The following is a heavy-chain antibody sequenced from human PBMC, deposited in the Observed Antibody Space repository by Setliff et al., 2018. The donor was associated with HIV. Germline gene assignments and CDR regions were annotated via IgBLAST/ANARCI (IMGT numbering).Heavy chain of an antibody. J-gene: IGHJ4*01. CDR2: INTSGGSA. V-gene: IGHV1-46*01. D-gene: IGHD6-19*01. CDR3: ARNQGDSSGWYAGDY. Sequence: VKVSCKASGYTFTSYPMHWVRQAPGQGLEWMGVINTSGGSAGYAEKFRGRVTMTRDTSTSTVYMDLRNLRSEDTAVYYCARNQGDSSGWYAGDYWGHGTLVTVS. CDR1: GYTFTSYP.